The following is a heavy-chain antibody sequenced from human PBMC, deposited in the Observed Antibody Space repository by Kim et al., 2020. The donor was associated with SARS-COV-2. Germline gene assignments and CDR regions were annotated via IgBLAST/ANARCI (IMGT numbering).Heavy chain of an antibody. D-gene: IGHD3-10*01. CDR2: IYYSGST. V-gene: IGHV4-59*01. CDR3: ARDYPYGSGKGI. Sequence: SETLSLTCTVSGGSISSYYWSWIRQPPGKGLEWIGYIYYSGSTNYNPSLKSRVTISVDTSKNQFSLKLSSVTAADTAVYYCARDYPYGSGKGIWGQGTMVTVSS. J-gene: IGHJ3*02. CDR1: GGSISSYY.